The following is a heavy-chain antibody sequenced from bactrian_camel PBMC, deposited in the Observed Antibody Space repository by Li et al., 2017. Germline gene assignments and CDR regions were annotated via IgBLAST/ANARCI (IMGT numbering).Heavy chain of an antibody. J-gene: IGHJ4*01. V-gene: IGHV3S42*01. CDR3: ALRAGAACYTDARRYDY. D-gene: IGHD2*01. CDR2: ISSGSEYL. CDR1: GFIFSSYS. Sequence: QLVESGGGLVQPGGSLRLSCAASGFIFSSYSMTWARQAPGKGLEWVSVISSGSEYLGYADSVKGRFTISRDSAKNTLYLQMSSLKAEDTAMYYCALRAGAACYTDARRYDYWGQGTQVTVS.